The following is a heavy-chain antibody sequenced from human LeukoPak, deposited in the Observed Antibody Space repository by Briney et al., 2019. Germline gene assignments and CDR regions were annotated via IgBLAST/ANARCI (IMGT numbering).Heavy chain of an antibody. CDR3: ARVSMFATRDSYYYYYYMDV. CDR1: GYTFTTYY. CDR2: VNPSAGST. D-gene: IGHD3-10*02. J-gene: IGHJ6*03. Sequence: GASVKVSCKTSGYTFTTYYMHWVRQAPGQGLEWMGLVNPSAGSTTYAHKFQGRVSMTRDLSTSTVYMELSRLRSDDTAVYYCARVSMFATRDSYYYYYYMDVWGKGTTVTVSS. V-gene: IGHV1-46*01.